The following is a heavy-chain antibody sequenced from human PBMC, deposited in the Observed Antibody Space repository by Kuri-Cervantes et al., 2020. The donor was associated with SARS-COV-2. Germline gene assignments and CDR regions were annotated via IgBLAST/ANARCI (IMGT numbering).Heavy chain of an antibody. CDR3: ARDRGVRGWYFDY. CDR1: GFTFSSYS. J-gene: IGHJ4*02. CDR2: ISSSSSYI. D-gene: IGHD3-10*01. V-gene: IGHV3-21*01. Sequence: GVLKISCAASGFTFSSYSMNWVRQAPGKGLEWVSSISSSSSYIYYADSVKGRFTISRDNAKNSLYLQMNSLRAEDTAVYYCARDRGVRGWYFDYWGQGTLVTVSS.